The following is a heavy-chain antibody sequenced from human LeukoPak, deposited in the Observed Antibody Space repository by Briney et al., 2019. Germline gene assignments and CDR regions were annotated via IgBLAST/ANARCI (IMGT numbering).Heavy chain of an antibody. CDR3: ARPFIETPSLGALDY. V-gene: IGHV1-2*02. Sequence: ASVKVSCKASGYTFTDYFMHWIRQAPGQGLEWMGWINPKSGGTNYAQNFQGRVTMTRDTSISTAYMELSRLRSDDTAVYYCARPFIETPSLGALDYWGQGTLVTVSS. CDR2: INPKSGGT. D-gene: IGHD4-23*01. J-gene: IGHJ4*02. CDR1: GYTFTDYF.